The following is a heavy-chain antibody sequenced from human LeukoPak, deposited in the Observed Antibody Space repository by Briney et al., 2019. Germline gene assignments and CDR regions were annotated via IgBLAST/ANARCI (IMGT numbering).Heavy chain of an antibody. V-gene: IGHV4-59*08. J-gene: IGHJ6*02. D-gene: IGHD1-26*01. CDR3: ARTVSGDYYGMDV. Sequence: PWETLSLTCTVSGGSINNSYWSWVRQPPGKGLEWIGYTSYSGSTNYNPSLKSRVTMSVDTSTDQFSLRLISVTAADTAVYYCARTVSGDYYGMDVWGQGTTDTVSS. CDR1: GGSINNSY. CDR2: TSYSGST.